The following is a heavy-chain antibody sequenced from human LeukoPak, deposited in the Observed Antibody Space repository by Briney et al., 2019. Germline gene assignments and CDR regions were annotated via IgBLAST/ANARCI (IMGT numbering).Heavy chain of an antibody. Sequence: SVKVSCKASGYTFIDHHLHWVRQAPGQGLEWMGGIIPIFGTANYAQKFQGRVTITTDESTSTAYMELSSLRSEDTAVYYCARAAVAGEYYFDYWGQGTLVTVSS. CDR2: IIPIFGTA. CDR1: GYTFIDHH. V-gene: IGHV1-69*05. D-gene: IGHD6-19*01. CDR3: ARAAVAGEYYFDY. J-gene: IGHJ4*02.